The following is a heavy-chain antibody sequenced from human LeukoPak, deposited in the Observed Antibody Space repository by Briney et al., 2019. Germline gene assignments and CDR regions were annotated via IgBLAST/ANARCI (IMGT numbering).Heavy chain of an antibody. CDR2: IIPILGIT. CDR1: GGTFSSYA. V-gene: IGHV1-69*04. Sequence: SVKVSCKASGGTFSSYAISWVRQAPGQGLEWMGRIIPILGITNYAQKFQGRVTITADKSTSTAYMELSSLRSEDTAVYYCARAAGSGSDYWGQGTLVTVSS. CDR3: ARAAGSGSDY. J-gene: IGHJ4*02. D-gene: IGHD3-10*01.